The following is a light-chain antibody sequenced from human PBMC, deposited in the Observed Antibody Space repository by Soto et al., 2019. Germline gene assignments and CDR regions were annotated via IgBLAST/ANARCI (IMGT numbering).Light chain of an antibody. V-gene: IGLV2-14*01. CDR3: SSYTIMTPLMC. CDR1: SIDVGGHNY. Sequence: QSVLTQPASVSGSPGQSITISCTGTSIDVGGHNYVSWYQHQPGKAPKVVLYGVTNRTSGVSIRSSGSKSVNTASLTISGRQAEDEADYYCSSYTIMTPLMCFGTGTKVTFL. J-gene: IGLJ1*01. CDR2: GVT.